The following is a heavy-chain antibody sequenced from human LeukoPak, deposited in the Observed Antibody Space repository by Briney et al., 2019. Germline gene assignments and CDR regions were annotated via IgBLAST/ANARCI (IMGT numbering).Heavy chain of an antibody. V-gene: IGHV4-59*08. Sequence: KTSETLSLTCTVSGGSISSYYWSWIRQPPGKGLEWIGYIYYSGSTNCNPSLKSRVTISVDTSKNQFSLNLSSVTAADTAVYYCARREPAARHWFDPWGQGTLVTVSS. CDR1: GGSISSYY. J-gene: IGHJ5*02. CDR3: ARREPAARHWFDP. D-gene: IGHD2-2*01. CDR2: IYYSGST.